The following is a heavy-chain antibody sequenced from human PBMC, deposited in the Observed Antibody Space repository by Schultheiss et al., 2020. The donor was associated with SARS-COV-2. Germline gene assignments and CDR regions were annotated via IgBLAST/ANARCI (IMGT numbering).Heavy chain of an antibody. CDR3: ARGPLWDCGGDCYSGVDP. Sequence: NRSLTCTVSGGSISSGDYYWSWIRQPPGKGLEWIGYIYYSGSTYYNPSLKSRVTISVDTSKNQFSLKLSSVTAADTAVYYCARGPLWDCGGDCYSGVDPWGQGTLVTVSS. J-gene: IGHJ5*02. V-gene: IGHV4-30-4*01. D-gene: IGHD2-21*02. CDR1: GGSISSGDYY. CDR2: IYYSGST.